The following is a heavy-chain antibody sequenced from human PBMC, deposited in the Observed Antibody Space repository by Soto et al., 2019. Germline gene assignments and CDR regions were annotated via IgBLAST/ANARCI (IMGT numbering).Heavy chain of an antibody. CDR2: ISGSGGST. J-gene: IGHJ6*02. D-gene: IGHD3-3*01. CDR3: AKATIFGVVPDSDYGMDV. CDR1: GFTFSSYA. V-gene: IGHV3-23*01. Sequence: PGGSLRLSCAASGFTFSSYAMSWVRQAPGKGLEWVSAISGSGGSTYYADSVKGRFTISRDNSKNTLYLQMNSLRAEDTAVYYCAKATIFGVVPDSDYGMDVWGQGTTVTVSS.